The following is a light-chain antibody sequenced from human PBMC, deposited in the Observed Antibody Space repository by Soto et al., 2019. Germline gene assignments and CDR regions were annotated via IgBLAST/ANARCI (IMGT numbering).Light chain of an antibody. J-gene: IGLJ3*02. CDR3: SSYTGSSTLVV. Sequence: QPVLTQPASESGSPGQSITISCTGTSSDVGGNKYVSWYQHHPGKAPKLITYEVSNRPSGVSNRFSGSKSGNTASLTISGLQAEDEADYYCSSYTGSSTLVVFGGGTKLTVL. CDR1: SSDVGGNKY. CDR2: EVS. V-gene: IGLV2-14*01.